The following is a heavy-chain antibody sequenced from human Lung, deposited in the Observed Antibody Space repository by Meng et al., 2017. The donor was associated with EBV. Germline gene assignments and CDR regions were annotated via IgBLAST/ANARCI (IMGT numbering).Heavy chain of an antibody. V-gene: IGHV3-23*01. J-gene: IGHJ4*02. Sequence: VHVLEAGGGLVQPGGSLRLSCAASGFTFSSYAMSWVRQAPGKGLEWVSAISGSGGSTYYADSVKGRFTISRDNSKNTLYLQMNSLRAEDTAVYYCAKVLLWFGGEIDYWGQGTLVTVSS. CDR3: AKVLLWFGGEIDY. CDR2: ISGSGGST. CDR1: GFTFSSYA. D-gene: IGHD3-10*01.